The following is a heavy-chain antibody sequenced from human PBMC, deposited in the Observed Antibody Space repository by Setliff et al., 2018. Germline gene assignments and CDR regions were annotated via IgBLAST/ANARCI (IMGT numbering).Heavy chain of an antibody. CDR1: GGSISSSSYY. J-gene: IGHJ3*02. Sequence: SETLSLTCTVSGGSISSSSYYRGWVRQPPGKGLEWIGAIYYSGSTYYNPSLKSRVTISLDTSKNQFSLKMSSVTAADTAVYYCARAPITVFGMWGAFDIWGQGTMVTVSS. V-gene: IGHV4-39*07. D-gene: IGHD3-3*01. CDR3: ARAPITVFGMWGAFDI. CDR2: IYYSGST.